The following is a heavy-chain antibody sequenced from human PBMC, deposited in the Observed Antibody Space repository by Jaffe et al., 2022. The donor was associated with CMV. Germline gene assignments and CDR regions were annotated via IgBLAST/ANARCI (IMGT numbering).Heavy chain of an antibody. V-gene: IGHV3-49*05. D-gene: IGHD3-10*02. CDR3: TRDGPGDGYNVQGGY. J-gene: IGHJ4*02. Sequence: EVQLVESGGGLVKPGRSLRLSCTASGFTFGDYAMSWFRQAPGKGLEWVGFIRSKAYGGTTEYAASVKGRFTISRDDSKSIAYLQMNSLKTEDTAVYYCTRDGPGDGYNVQGGYWGQGTLVTVSS. CDR1: GFTFGDYA. CDR2: IRSKAYGGTT.